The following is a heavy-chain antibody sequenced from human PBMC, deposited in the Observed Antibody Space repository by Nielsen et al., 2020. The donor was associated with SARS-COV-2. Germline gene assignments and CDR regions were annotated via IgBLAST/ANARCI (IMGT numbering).Heavy chain of an antibody. V-gene: IGHV3-9*01. CDR3: AKAPNPLAAAGYYYFDY. CDR1: GFTFDDYA. Sequence: SLKISCAASGFTFDDYAMHWVRQAPGKGLEWVSGISWNSGSIGYADSVKGRFTISRDNAKSSLYLQMNSLRAEDTALYYCAKAPNPLAAAGYYYFDYWGQGTLVTVSS. D-gene: IGHD6-13*01. CDR2: ISWNSGSI. J-gene: IGHJ4*02.